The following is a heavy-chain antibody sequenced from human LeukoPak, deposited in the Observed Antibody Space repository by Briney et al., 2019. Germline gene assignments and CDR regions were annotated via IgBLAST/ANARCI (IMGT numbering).Heavy chain of an antibody. Sequence: PGGSLRLSCAASGFTFSSYAMHWVRQAPGKGLEWVAVISYDGSNKYYADSVKGRFTISRDNSKNTLYLQMNSLRAEDTAVYYCAREAFTMSFPAFDIWGQGTMVTVSS. D-gene: IGHD3-10*02. CDR3: AREAFTMSFPAFDI. J-gene: IGHJ3*02. CDR1: GFTFSSYA. CDR2: ISYDGSNK. V-gene: IGHV3-30*04.